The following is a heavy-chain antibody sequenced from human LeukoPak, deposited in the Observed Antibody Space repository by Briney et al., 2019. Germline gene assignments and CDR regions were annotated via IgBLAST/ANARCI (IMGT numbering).Heavy chain of an antibody. J-gene: IGHJ4*02. CDR1: GFTFSSYA. V-gene: IGHV3-23*01. CDR3: AKGRDGYNSLDYFDY. Sequence: ASLRLSCAASGFTFSSYAMSWVRQAPGKGLEWVSAISGSGGSTYYADSVKGRFTISRDNSKNTLYLQMNSLRAEDTAVYYCAKGRDGYNSLDYFDYWGQGTLVTVSS. D-gene: IGHD5-24*01. CDR2: ISGSGGST.